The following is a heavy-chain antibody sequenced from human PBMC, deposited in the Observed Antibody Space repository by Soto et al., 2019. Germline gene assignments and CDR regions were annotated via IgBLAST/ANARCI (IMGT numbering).Heavy chain of an antibody. CDR3: ARQRTYCSSTSCYPAYDAFDI. Sequence: GESLKISCKGSGYSFTSYWIGWVRQMPGKGLEWMGIIYPSDSDTRYSPSFQGQVTISADKSISTAYLQWSSLKASDTAMYYCARQRTYCSSTSCYPAYDAFDIWGQGTMVTVSS. J-gene: IGHJ3*02. D-gene: IGHD2-2*01. CDR2: IYPSDSDT. CDR1: GYSFTSYW. V-gene: IGHV5-51*01.